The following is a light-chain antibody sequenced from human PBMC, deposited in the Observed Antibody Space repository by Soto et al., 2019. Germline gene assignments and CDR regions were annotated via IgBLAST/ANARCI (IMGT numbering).Light chain of an antibody. CDR1: QGISSY. Sequence: IQLTQSPSSLSASVGDRVTITCRASQGISSYLAWYQQKPGKAPKLLIYGASTLEGGVPFRFSGSGSGTDYTLTISSLQPEDFATYYCQQLNTYPITFGQGTRLEIK. CDR3: QQLNTYPIT. V-gene: IGKV1-9*01. CDR2: GAS. J-gene: IGKJ5*01.